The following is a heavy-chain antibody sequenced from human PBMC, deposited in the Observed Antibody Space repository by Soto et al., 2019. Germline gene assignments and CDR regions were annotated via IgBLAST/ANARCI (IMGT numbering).Heavy chain of an antibody. J-gene: IGHJ6*02. Sequence: GGSLRLSCAASGFTFSSYAMHWVRQAPGKGLEWVAVISYDGSNKYYADSVKGRFTISRDNSKNTLYLQMNSLRAEDTAVYYCAREWNPLGRWDGYYYGMDVWGQGTTVTVSS. CDR1: GFTFSSYA. CDR3: AREWNPLGRWDGYYYGMDV. V-gene: IGHV3-30-3*01. D-gene: IGHD1-1*01. CDR2: ISYDGSNK.